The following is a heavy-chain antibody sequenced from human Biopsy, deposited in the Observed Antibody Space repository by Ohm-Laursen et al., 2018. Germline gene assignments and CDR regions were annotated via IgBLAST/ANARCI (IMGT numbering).Heavy chain of an antibody. J-gene: IGHJ4*02. D-gene: IGHD4-23*01. CDR3: ARGSNDSGGLYFPR. Sequence: SQTLSLTCTVSGGSFTGHHWTWIRQPPGKGLEWIGHISCTGYTSYNASLKSRVTISVDTSRNHFSLRLSSLTAADTAVYYCARGSNDSGGLYFPRWGQGTLLTVSS. V-gene: IGHV4-59*11. CDR2: ISCTGYT. CDR1: GGSFTGHH.